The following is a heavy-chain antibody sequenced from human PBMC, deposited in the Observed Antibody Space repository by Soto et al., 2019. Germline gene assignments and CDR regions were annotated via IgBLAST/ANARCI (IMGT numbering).Heavy chain of an antibody. CDR1: GFTFSSYA. CDR2: ISSNGGST. CDR3: VQRMVGVLWLGEFWDGMYG. D-gene: IGHD3-10*01. V-gene: IGHV3-64D*06. Sequence: GGYLRLSCSASGFTFSSYAMHWVRQAPGQGLEYGSAISSNGGSTYYADSVKGRFTISRDNSKNTLYLQMRRLRAEDTAVYYGVQRMVGVLWLGEFWDGMYGRWHGAMVTVSA. J-gene: IGHJ6*01.